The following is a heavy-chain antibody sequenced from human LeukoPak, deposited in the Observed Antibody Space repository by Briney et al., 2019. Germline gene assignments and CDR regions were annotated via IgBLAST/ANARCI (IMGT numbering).Heavy chain of an antibody. CDR2: ISSNGGST. Sequence: PGGSLRLSCSASGFTSSSYAMHWVRQAPGKGLEYVSAISSNGGSTYYADSVKGRFTISRDNSKNTLYLQMSSLRAEDTAVYYCVKDLKLGYCSGGSCYSPGSDYWGQGTLVTVSS. CDR3: VKDLKLGYCSGGSCYSPGSDY. J-gene: IGHJ4*02. V-gene: IGHV3-64D*06. CDR1: GFTSSSYA. D-gene: IGHD2-15*01.